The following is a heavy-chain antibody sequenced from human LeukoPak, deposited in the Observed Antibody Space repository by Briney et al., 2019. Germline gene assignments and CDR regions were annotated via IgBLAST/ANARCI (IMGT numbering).Heavy chain of an antibody. CDR1: GFTFSSYS. Sequence: GGSLRLSCAASGFTFSSYSMNWVRQAPGKGLEWVSSINYSGTNMYYADSVKGRFTISRANAKNSLFLQMNSLRPEDTAVYYCVTSGCSGATCYFYFDYWGQGTLVTVSS. D-gene: IGHD2-15*01. J-gene: IGHJ4*02. V-gene: IGHV3-21*01. CDR2: INYSGTNM. CDR3: VTSGCSGATCYFYFDY.